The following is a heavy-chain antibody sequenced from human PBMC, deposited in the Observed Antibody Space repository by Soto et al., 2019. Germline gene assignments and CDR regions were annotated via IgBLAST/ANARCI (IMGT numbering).Heavy chain of an antibody. CDR2: IYYSGST. J-gene: IGHJ3*01. Sequence: QVQLQESGPGLVEPSQTLSLTCTVSGGSISGRDYHWSWSRQLPGKGLEWIGFIYYSGSTYYKPSLKSRVTISVDTSKNQFSLKVRSVTAADTAVYYCARESRVVAAAHDTFDVWGRGTMVTVSS. D-gene: IGHD2-15*01. V-gene: IGHV4-31*03. CDR3: ARESRVVAAAHDTFDV. CDR1: GGSISGRDYH.